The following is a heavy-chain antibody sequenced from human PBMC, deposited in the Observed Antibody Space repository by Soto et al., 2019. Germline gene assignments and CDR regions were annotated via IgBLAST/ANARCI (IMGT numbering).Heavy chain of an antibody. D-gene: IGHD3-22*01. Sequence: SETLSLTCTVSGCSISSGGYYWSWIRQPPGKGLEWIGSIYHSGSSYYNPSLKSRVTISVDTSKNQFSLKLSSVTAADTAVYYCARDSNQMGYYYDSSGYYNYWGQGTLVTVSS. V-gene: IGHV4-38-2*02. CDR2: IYHSGSS. CDR3: ARDSNQMGYYYDSSGYYNY. CDR1: GCSISSGGYY. J-gene: IGHJ4*02.